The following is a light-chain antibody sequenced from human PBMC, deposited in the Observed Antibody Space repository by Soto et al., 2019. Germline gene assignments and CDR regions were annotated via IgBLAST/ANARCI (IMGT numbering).Light chain of an antibody. CDR1: QSISDT. CDR3: QQYNNWPWT. V-gene: IGKV3-15*01. CDR2: GAS. J-gene: IGKJ1*01. Sequence: EIVMTQSPAPLSVSPGGRATLSCRSSQSISDTLAWYQQKPGQAPRLLIHGASTRATGFPARFSGSGSGTDFTLTISSLQSEDFAVYYCQQYNNWPWTLGQGTKVDIK.